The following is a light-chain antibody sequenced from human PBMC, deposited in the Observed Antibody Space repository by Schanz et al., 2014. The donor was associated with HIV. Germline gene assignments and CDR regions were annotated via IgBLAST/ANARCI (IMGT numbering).Light chain of an antibody. V-gene: IGLV1-44*01. J-gene: IGLJ3*02. Sequence: QSVLTQPPSASGTPGQRVTISCSGSSSNFRSNAVNCSPPPPATAPNPVHYTPHHRPSGVPDRFSGSQSGASASLAISGLQSEDEADFYCATWDDSLNGWVFGGGTKLTVL. CDR3: ATWDDSLNGWV. CDR2: TPH. CDR1: SSNFRSNA.